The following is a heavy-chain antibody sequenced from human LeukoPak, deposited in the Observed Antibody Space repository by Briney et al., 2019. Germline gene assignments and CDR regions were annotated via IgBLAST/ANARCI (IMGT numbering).Heavy chain of an antibody. D-gene: IGHD4-17*01. Sequence: GGSLRLSCAASGFTFSSCGMHWVRQAPGKGLEWVAVISYDGSNKYYADSVKGRFTISRDNSKNTLYLQMNSLRAEDTAVYYCAKDSASYGDYSANWFDPWGQGTLVTVSS. CDR3: AKDSASYGDYSANWFDP. J-gene: IGHJ5*02. V-gene: IGHV3-30*18. CDR1: GFTFSSCG. CDR2: ISYDGSNK.